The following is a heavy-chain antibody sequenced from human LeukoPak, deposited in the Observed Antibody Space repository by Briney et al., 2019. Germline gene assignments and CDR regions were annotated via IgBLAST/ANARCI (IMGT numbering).Heavy chain of an antibody. Sequence: PGGSLRLSCAASGFTFSSYWMHWVRQAPGGGLMWVSRLNTDGSSTYYADSVKGRFTISRDNAKNTLYLQMNSLRAEDTAVYYCARDLYGPGYGGQGTLVTVSS. D-gene: IGHD3-10*01. V-gene: IGHV3-74*01. CDR1: GFTFSSYW. J-gene: IGHJ4*02. CDR2: LNTDGSST. CDR3: ARDLYGPGY.